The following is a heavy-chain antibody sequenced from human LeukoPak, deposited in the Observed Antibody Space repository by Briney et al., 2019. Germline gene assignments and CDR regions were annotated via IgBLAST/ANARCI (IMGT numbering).Heavy chain of an antibody. J-gene: IGHJ4*02. D-gene: IGHD3-10*01. CDR3: ARAMVRGGGDY. CDR1: GGSFSGYY. CDR2: INHSGST. Sequence: SETLSLTCAVYGGSFSGYYWSWIRQPPGKGLEWIGEINHSGSTNYNPSPKSRVTISVDTSKNQFSLKLSSVTAADTAVYYCARAMVRGGGDYWGQGTLVTVSS. V-gene: IGHV4-34*01.